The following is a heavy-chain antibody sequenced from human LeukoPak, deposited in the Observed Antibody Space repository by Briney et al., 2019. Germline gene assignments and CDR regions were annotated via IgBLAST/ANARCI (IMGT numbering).Heavy chain of an antibody. CDR3: TTEGIYYDSSGYYLTWGKAYYYGMDV. Sequence: WGSLRLSCAASGFTFSNAWMNWVRQAPGKGLEWVGRIKSKTDGGTTDYAAPVKGRFTISRDDSKNTLYLQMNSLKTEDTAVYYCTTEGIYYDSSGYYLTWGKAYYYGMDVWGQGTTVTVSS. CDR2: IKSKTDGGTT. V-gene: IGHV3-15*07. CDR1: GFTFSNAW. D-gene: IGHD3-22*01. J-gene: IGHJ6*02.